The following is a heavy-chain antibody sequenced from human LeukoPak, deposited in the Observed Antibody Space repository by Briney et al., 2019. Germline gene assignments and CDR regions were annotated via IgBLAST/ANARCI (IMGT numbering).Heavy chain of an antibody. CDR2: INPSGGST. CDR1: GYTFASHY. Sequence: ASVKVSFKASGYTFASHYMHWVRQAPGQGLEWMGIINPSGGSTTYAQKFQGRVTMTRDTSTSTVYMELSSLRSEDTAVYYCGRVNCGGDCQSWYFDLGGRGPLVTVSS. J-gene: IGHJ2*01. D-gene: IGHD2-21*02. V-gene: IGHV1-46*01. CDR3: GRVNCGGDCQSWYFDL.